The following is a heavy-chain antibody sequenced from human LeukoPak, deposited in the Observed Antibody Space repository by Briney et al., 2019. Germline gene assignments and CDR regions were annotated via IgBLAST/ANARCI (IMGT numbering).Heavy chain of an antibody. Sequence: SETLSLTCTVSGGSMSSGGYYWSWIRQHPGKGLEWIGYIYYSGSTYYNPSLKSRLTISVGTSKNQFSLKLSSVTAADTAVYYCARTSDSSGYYFDYWGQGTLVTVSS. V-gene: IGHV4-31*03. J-gene: IGHJ4*02. D-gene: IGHD3-22*01. CDR2: IYYSGST. CDR1: GGSMSSGGYY. CDR3: ARTSDSSGYYFDY.